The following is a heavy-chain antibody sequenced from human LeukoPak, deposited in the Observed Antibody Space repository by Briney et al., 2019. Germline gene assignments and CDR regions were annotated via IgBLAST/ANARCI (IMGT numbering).Heavy chain of an antibody. J-gene: IGHJ4*02. CDR3: ARGLGGSYYEPIDS. CDR2: ISSNGGST. D-gene: IGHD1-26*01. Sequence: PGGSLRLSCSASGFTFSSYAMHWVRQAPGKGLEYVSAISSNGGSTYYADSVKGRFTISRDNSKNTLYLQMNSLRAEDTAVYYCARGLGGSYYEPIDSWGQGTLVTVSS. V-gene: IGHV3-64*04. CDR1: GFTFSSYA.